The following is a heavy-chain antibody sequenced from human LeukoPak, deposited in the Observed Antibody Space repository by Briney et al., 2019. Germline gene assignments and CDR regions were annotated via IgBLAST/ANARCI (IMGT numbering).Heavy chain of an antibody. Sequence: GGSLRLSCAASGFTFSSYGMHWVRQAPGKGLEWVAVISYDGRNKYYADSVKGRFTISRDNSKNTLYLQMNSLRAEDTAVYYCARDDTIFGVVIGVDYYYYGMDVWGQGTTVTVSS. D-gene: IGHD3-3*01. J-gene: IGHJ6*02. CDR2: ISYDGRNK. CDR1: GFTFSSYG. CDR3: ARDDTIFGVVIGVDYYYYGMDV. V-gene: IGHV3-30*03.